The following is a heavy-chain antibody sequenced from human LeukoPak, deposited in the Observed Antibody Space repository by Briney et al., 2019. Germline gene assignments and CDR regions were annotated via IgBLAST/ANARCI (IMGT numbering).Heavy chain of an antibody. Sequence: ASVTESCKASGYTFPNYGISWVRQAPGQGLEWMGWISGNNGNTNYAQNLQGRVTMTTDTSTSTAYMELRSLRSDDTAVYYCARDSGSYSVYYFDYWGQGALVTVSS. J-gene: IGHJ4*02. CDR2: ISGNNGNT. V-gene: IGHV1-18*01. CDR3: ARDSGSYSVYYFDY. D-gene: IGHD1-26*01. CDR1: GYTFPNYG.